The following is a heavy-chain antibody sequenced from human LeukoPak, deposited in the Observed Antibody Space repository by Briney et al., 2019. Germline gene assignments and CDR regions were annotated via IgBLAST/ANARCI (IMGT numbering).Heavy chain of an antibody. V-gene: IGHV3-33*01. CDR2: IWYDGSSK. Sequence: GRSLRLSCAASGFTFSSYGMHWVRQAPGKGLEWVAVIWYDGSSKYYADSVKGRFTISRDNSKNTLYLQMNSPRAEDTAVYYCARDFGDYGDLFDYWGQGTLVTVSS. CDR1: GFTFSSYG. CDR3: ARDFGDYGDLFDY. D-gene: IGHD4-17*01. J-gene: IGHJ4*02.